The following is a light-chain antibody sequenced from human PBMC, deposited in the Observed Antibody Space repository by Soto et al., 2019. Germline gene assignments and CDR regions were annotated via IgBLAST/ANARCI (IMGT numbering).Light chain of an antibody. CDR3: QSYDSSLGGWV. CDR1: SSNIGAGYD. Sequence: QSVLTQPPTVSGAPGQRVAISCTGGSSNIGAGYDVHWYQQFPGTAPKFLIYAKTNRPSGVPDRFSGSTSGTSASLAITGLQAEDEADYYCQSYDSSLGGWVFGGGTKLTVL. J-gene: IGLJ3*02. V-gene: IGLV1-40*01. CDR2: AKT.